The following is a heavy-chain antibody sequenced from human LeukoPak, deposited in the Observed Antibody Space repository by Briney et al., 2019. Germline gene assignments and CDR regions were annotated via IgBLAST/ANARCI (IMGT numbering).Heavy chain of an antibody. CDR1: GGSISTYY. Sequence: SETLSLTCTVSGGSISTYYWNWIRQPPGKGLEWIGYIFYSGRTSYNPSLKSRVTLSIDTSKNQFSLKLSSVTAADTAVYYCAGTGYSSSWYKRGFAFDIWGQGTMVTVSS. CDR2: IFYSGRT. D-gene: IGHD6-13*01. J-gene: IGHJ3*02. V-gene: IGHV4-59*01. CDR3: AGTGYSSSWYKRGFAFDI.